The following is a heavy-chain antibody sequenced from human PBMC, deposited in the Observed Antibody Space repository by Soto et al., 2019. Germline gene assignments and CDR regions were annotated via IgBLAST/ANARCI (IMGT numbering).Heavy chain of an antibody. J-gene: IGHJ5*02. CDR1: GYTFINYD. Sequence: QVKLVQSGAEVKKPGASVKVSCKASGYTFINYDINWVRQAPGQGLEWVGWMNPDSVNTGYAQNFQGRVSMTGNTYISSVYMELSSLTSEDTAVYYCARRRGSNGWFELWGQGTLVTVSS. CDR2: MNPDSVNT. V-gene: IGHV1-8*01. CDR3: ARRRGSNGWFEL. D-gene: IGHD2-8*01.